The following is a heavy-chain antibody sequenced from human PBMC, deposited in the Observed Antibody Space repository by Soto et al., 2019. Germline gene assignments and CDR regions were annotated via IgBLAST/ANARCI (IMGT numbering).Heavy chain of an antibody. V-gene: IGHV1-69*02. CDR3: ARAFFHYFGSGGEGYGMDV. Sequence: QVQLVQSGAEVKKPGSSVKVSCKASGGTFSSYTISWVRQAPGQGLEWMGRIIPILGITNYAQKFQGRVTITADKATSTAYMELSSLRSEDTAVYYWARAFFHYFGSGGEGYGMDVWGQGTTVSVSS. CDR2: IIPILGIT. D-gene: IGHD3-10*01. CDR1: GGTFSSYT. J-gene: IGHJ6*02.